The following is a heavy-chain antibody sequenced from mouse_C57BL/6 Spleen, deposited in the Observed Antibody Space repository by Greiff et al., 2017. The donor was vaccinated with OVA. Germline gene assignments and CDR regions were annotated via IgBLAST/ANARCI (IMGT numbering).Heavy chain of an antibody. V-gene: IGHV5-17*01. J-gene: IGHJ2*01. CDR3: ARKEYWDYFGY. CDR2: ISSGSSTI. Sequence: DVQLQESGGGLVKPGGSLKLSCAASGFTFSDYGMHWVRQAPEKGLEWVAYISSGSSTIYYADTVKGRFTISRDNAKNTLFLQMTSLRSEDTAMYYCARKEYWDYFGYWGQGTTLTVSS. CDR1: GFTFSDYG. D-gene: IGHD4-1*01.